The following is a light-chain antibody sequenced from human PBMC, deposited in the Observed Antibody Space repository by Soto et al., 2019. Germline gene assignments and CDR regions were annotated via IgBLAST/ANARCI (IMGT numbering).Light chain of an antibody. Sequence: QSALAQPASVSGSPGQSITISCTGTSSDVGAYNYVSWYQQHPGKAPKLIIYEVNSRPSGISNRFSGAKSGITASLNISGLQADDEADYYCSSYASTSTAVFGTGTKLTVL. CDR3: SSYASTSTAV. CDR2: EVN. CDR1: SSDVGAYNY. J-gene: IGLJ1*01. V-gene: IGLV2-14*01.